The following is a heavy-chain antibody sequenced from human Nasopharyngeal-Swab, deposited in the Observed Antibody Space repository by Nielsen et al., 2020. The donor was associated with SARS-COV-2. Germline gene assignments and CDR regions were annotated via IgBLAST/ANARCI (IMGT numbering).Heavy chain of an antibody. J-gene: IGHJ4*02. CDR1: GFTFSDSA. V-gene: IGHV3-73*01. D-gene: IGHD2-15*01. CDR2: IRSKGNNYAT. Sequence: GESLKISCAASGFTFSDSAIHWVRQASGKGLEWVGRIRSKGNNYATAYAESVKGRFTIFRDDPTNTAFLQMNSLKTEDTAVYYCTRCGGGCYSGRDYWGQGTLVTVSS. CDR3: TRCGGGCYSGRDY.